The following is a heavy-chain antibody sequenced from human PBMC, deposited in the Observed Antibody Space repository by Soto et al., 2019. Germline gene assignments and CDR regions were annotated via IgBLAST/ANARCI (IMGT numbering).Heavy chain of an antibody. CDR2: FDPSGSYS. Sequence: PGESLKISCKGSGYSFANYWISWVRQMPGKGLEWMGRFDPSGSYSDYNPSFQGHVTISGDKSIITAHVQWSSLQASDTAMYFCARHPYIGGLDVWGQGTTVTVSS. CDR3: ARHPYIGGLDV. CDR1: GYSFANYW. V-gene: IGHV5-10-1*01. D-gene: IGHD2-15*01. J-gene: IGHJ6*02.